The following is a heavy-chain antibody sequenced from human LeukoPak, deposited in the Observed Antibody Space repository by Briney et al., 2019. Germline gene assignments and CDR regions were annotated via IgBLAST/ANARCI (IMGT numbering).Heavy chain of an antibody. J-gene: IGHJ6*02. CDR2: IYYSWST. V-gene: IGHV4-31*03. CDR3: ARNYYERGYYYYYGMDV. Sequence: SQTLSLTCTVSVGSISSGDYYCSWIRQHPGKVLEWFGYIYYSWSTCYNPSLKSRVTITVNTSKNQSSLKLSSVTAADTAVYYCARNYYERGYYYYYGMDVWGQGTTVTVSS. CDR1: VGSISSGDYY. D-gene: IGHD3-22*01.